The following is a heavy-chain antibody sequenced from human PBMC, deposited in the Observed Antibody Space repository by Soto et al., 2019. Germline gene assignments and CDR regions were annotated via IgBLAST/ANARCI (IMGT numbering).Heavy chain of an antibody. Sequence: QVQLQESGPGLVKPSETLSLTCNVSGGSISSYYWSWIRQPPGKGLEYIGHVYNSGSTIHSPSLKSRASISVDTSKNQFYLKLTTFTDDDTAVYYCAGGSRLRWECFHQWGQGILITVS. D-gene: IGHD3-10*01. CDR1: GGSISSYY. J-gene: IGHJ1*01. V-gene: IGHV4-59*01. CDR2: VYNSGST. CDR3: AGGSRLRWECFHQ.